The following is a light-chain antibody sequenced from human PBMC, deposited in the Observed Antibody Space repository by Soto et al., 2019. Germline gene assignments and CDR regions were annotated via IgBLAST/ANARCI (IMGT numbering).Light chain of an antibody. CDR3: QQHNYWPIT. V-gene: IGKV3-11*01. Sequence: EVLFTQSPPTLSLSPGERATLSCGTSVSVSVYLDWYQQKPGQAPRLLIPDASSRATGIADRFSGSGSGTDFTLTISRLEPEDFAVYYCQQHNYWPITFGQGTRLEIK. CDR1: VSVSVY. J-gene: IGKJ5*01. CDR2: DAS.